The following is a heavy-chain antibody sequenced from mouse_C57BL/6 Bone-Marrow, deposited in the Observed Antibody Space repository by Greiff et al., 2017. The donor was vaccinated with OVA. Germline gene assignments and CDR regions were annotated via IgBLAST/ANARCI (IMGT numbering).Heavy chain of an antibody. J-gene: IGHJ1*03. CDR2: TYWDDDK. D-gene: IGHD1-1*01. CDR1: GFSLSTSGMG. V-gene: IGHV8-12*01. CDR3: AGRARTVVAVYWYFDV. Sequence: QVTLKESGPGILQPSQSLSLTCSSSGFSLSTSGMGVIWIRQPPGMGLEWLVHTYWDDDKCYNPSLKSRLTISKATSRNQAFLKITSVDTADTATYYCAGRARTVVAVYWYFDVWGTGTTVTVSS.